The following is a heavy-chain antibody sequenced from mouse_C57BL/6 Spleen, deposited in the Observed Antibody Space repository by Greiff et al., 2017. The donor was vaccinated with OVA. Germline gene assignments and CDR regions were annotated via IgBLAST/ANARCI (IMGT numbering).Heavy chain of an antibody. V-gene: IGHV3-8*01. D-gene: IGHD2-5*01. CDR1: GYSITSDY. Sequence: VQLKESGPGLAKPSQTLSLTCSVTGYSITSDYWNWIRKFPGNKLEYMGYISYSGSTYYNPSLKSRISITRDTSKNQYYLQLNSVTTEDTATYYCAHYYSNFGPVLAYWGQGTLVTVSA. CDR3: AHYYSNFGPVLAY. J-gene: IGHJ3*01. CDR2: ISYSGST.